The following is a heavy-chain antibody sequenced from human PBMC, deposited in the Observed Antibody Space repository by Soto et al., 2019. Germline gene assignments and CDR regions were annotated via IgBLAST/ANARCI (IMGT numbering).Heavy chain of an antibody. CDR2: IIPMFGTA. D-gene: IGHD3-10*01. CDR1: GGTFSSYT. J-gene: IGHJ6*02. CDR3: ARGPPVYLVPGANYYGMDV. V-gene: IGHV1-69*13. Sequence: SVKVSCKASGGTFSSYTISWVRQAPGQGLEWMGGIIPMFGTANYAQKFQGRVTFTADESTSTAHMELSSLRSEDTAVYYCARGPPVYLVPGANYYGMDVWGQGTTVTVSS.